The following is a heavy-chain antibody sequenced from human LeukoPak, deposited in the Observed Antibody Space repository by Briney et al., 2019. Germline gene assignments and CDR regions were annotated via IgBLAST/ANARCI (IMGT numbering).Heavy chain of an antibody. CDR1: GFTFSSYW. J-gene: IGHJ4*02. CDR2: INHSGST. Sequence: LRLSCAASGFTFSSYWMSWIRQPPGKGLEWIGEINHSGSTNYNPSLKSRVTISVDTSKNQFSLKLSSVTAADTAVYYCARLGYSSGWYAGRRASYFDYWGQGTLVTVSS. V-gene: IGHV4-34*01. CDR3: ARLGYSSGWYAGRRASYFDY. D-gene: IGHD6-19*01.